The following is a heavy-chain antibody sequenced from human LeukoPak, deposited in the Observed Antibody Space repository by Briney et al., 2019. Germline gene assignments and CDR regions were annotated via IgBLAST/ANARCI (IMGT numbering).Heavy chain of an antibody. Sequence: ASVKVSCKASGYTLTSYYMHWVRQAPGQGLEWMGIINPSGGSTNYAQKFQGRVTMTRNTSISTAYMELSSLRSEDTAVYYCARGLGYCSGGSCYEWFDPWGQGTLVTVSS. CDR2: INPSGGST. CDR3: ARGLGYCSGGSCYEWFDP. V-gene: IGHV1-46*01. J-gene: IGHJ5*02. CDR1: GYTLTSYY. D-gene: IGHD2-15*01.